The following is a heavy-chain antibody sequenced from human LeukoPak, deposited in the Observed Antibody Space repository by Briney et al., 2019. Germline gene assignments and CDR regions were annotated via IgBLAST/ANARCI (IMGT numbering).Heavy chain of an antibody. J-gene: IGHJ4*02. CDR3: ARRVAADGFFDY. D-gene: IGHD6-13*01. V-gene: IGHV4-39*01. CDR2: IFHTGST. Sequence: SETLSLTCTVSGGSISSSSYYWGWVSQPPGKGMEWLGSIFHTGSTYYNPSRKSRATISLDTSKNQFSLKLSSVTAADTAVYYCARRVAADGFFDYWGQGTLVTVSS. CDR1: GGSISSSSYY.